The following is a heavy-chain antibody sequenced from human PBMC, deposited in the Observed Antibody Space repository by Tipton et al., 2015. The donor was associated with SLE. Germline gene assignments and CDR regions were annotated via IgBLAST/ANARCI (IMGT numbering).Heavy chain of an antibody. Sequence: TLSLTCAVYGGSFSGYYWSWIRQPPGKGLEWIGEINHSGSTNYKPSLKSRVTISVDTSKNQFSLKLRSVTPADTAVYYCARRGVVSRFDPWGQGTLVTVSS. D-gene: IGHD2-8*02. V-gene: IGHV4-34*01. CDR2: INHSGST. CDR3: ARRGVVSRFDP. CDR1: GGSFSGYY. J-gene: IGHJ5*02.